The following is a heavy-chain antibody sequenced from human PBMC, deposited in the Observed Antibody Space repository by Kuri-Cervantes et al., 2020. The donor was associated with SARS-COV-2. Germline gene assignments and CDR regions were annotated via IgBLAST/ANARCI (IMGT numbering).Heavy chain of an antibody. CDR1: GGSISSYY. D-gene: IGHD6-13*01. CDR3: AREGIAAAGTSIYYYMDV. J-gene: IGHJ6*03. Sequence: SETLSLTCTVSGGSISSYYWSWIRQPAGKGLEWIGRIYTSGSTNYNPSLKGRVTMSVDTSKNQFSLKLSSVTAADTAVYYCAREGIAAAGTSIYYYMDVWGKGTTVTDSS. V-gene: IGHV4-4*07. CDR2: IYTSGST.